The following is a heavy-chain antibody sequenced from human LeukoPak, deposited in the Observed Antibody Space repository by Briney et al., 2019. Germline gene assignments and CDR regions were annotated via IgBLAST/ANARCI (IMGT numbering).Heavy chain of an antibody. CDR3: AALGYCTSTTCFGNDY. Sequence: GGSLRLSCAASGFTFSNYNMNWVRQAPGKGLEWVSYISSSSATTYYADSVKGRFTISRDNAKNSLYLQMNSLRGEDTAVYYCAALGYCTSTTCFGNDYWGQGTLVTVSS. V-gene: IGHV3-48*01. CDR1: GFTFSNYN. D-gene: IGHD2-2*01. J-gene: IGHJ4*02. CDR2: ISSSSATT.